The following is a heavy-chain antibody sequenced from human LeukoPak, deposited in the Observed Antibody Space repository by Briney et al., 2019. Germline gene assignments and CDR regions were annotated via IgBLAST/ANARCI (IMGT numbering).Heavy chain of an antibody. J-gene: IGHJ6*02. CDR3: ARWKPPVYGMDV. Sequence: GESLNISCKGSGYSFINYWIAWVRQMPGQGLEWMGIIYPGDSDTRYSPSFQGQVTISADKSIGTAYLQWRSLKASDTAMYYCARWKPPVYGMDVWGQGTTVTVSS. CDR1: GYSFINYW. V-gene: IGHV5-51*01. CDR2: IYPGDSDT. D-gene: IGHD1-1*01.